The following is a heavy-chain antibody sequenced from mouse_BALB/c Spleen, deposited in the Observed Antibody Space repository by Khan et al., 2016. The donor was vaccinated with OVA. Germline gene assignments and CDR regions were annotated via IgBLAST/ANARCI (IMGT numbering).Heavy chain of an antibody. D-gene: IGHD2-10*01. CDR3: ARAYYGNYREAMDY. Sequence: QMQLEESGPGLVAPSQSLSITCTVSGFSLTGYGVNWVRQPPGKGLEWLGMIWGDGSTDYNSALKSRLNLSKDNSKSLVFLKMNSLQTDDTARYYCARAYYGNYREAMDYWGHGTSVTVSS. CDR1: GFSLTGYG. V-gene: IGHV2-6-7*01. CDR2: IWGDGST. J-gene: IGHJ4*01.